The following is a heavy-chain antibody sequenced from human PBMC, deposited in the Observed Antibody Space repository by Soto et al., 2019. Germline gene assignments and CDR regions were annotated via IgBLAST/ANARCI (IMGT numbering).Heavy chain of an antibody. CDR3: ARRHQSAYYYGMDV. D-gene: IGHD2-21*01. CDR2: INSDGSST. Sequence: EVQLVESGGGLVQPGGSLRLSCAASGFTFSDYWMHWVRQAPGKGLVWVSRINSDGSSTSYADSVKGRFTISRDNAKNTMYLLMNSLRAAGTAVYYYARRHQSAYYYGMDVLGQGTIVTFSS. CDR1: GFTFSDYW. V-gene: IGHV3-74*01. J-gene: IGHJ6*02.